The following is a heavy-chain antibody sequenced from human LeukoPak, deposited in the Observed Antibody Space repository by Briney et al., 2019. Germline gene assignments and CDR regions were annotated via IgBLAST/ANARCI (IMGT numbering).Heavy chain of an antibody. Sequence: PGGSLRLSCAASGFTFSSYAMSWVRQAPGKGLEWVSGISGSGGSTYYADSVKGRFTISRDNSKNTLYLQMNSLRAEDTAVYYCAKQGCSGGSCYFDYWGQGTLVTVSS. J-gene: IGHJ4*02. CDR2: ISGSGGST. CDR1: GFTFSSYA. CDR3: AKQGCSGGSCYFDY. D-gene: IGHD2-15*01. V-gene: IGHV3-23*01.